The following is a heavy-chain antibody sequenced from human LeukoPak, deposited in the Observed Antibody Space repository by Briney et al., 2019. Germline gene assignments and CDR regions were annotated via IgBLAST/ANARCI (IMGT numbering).Heavy chain of an antibody. CDR3: AREWELLIWFDP. Sequence: GASVKVSCKASGYTFTSYDINWVRQATGQGLEWMGWMNPNGGNTGYAQKFQGRVTMTRNTSISTAYMELSSLRSEDTAVYYCAREWELLIWFDPWGQGTLVTVSS. CDR1: GYTFTSYD. J-gene: IGHJ5*02. D-gene: IGHD1-26*01. V-gene: IGHV1-8*01. CDR2: MNPNGGNT.